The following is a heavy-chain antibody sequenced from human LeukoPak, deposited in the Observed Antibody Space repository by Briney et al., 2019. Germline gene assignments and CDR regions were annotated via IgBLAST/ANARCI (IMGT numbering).Heavy chain of an antibody. J-gene: IGHJ4*02. V-gene: IGHV4-59*01. CDR3: ATADRGVFDY. Sequence: SETLSLTCTVSGGAISSYYWSWIRQPPGKGLEWIGYIHYSGSTNYSPSLKSRVTMSVDTSKNQFSLSLSSVTAADTAVYYCATADRGVFDYWGQGTLVTVSS. D-gene: IGHD1-14*01. CDR1: GGAISSYY. CDR2: IHYSGST.